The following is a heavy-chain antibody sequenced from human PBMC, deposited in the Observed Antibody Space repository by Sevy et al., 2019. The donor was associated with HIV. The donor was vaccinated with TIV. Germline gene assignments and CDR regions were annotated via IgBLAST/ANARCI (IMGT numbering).Heavy chain of an antibody. CDR1: GFTFSSYA. CDR3: AGDHYDSSGYYGY. V-gene: IGHV3-30-3*01. Sequence: GGSLRLSCAASGFTFSSYAMHWVRQAPGKGLEWVAVISYDGSNKYYADSVKGRFTISRDNSKNTLYLQMNSLRAEDTAGYYCAGDHYDSSGYYGYWGQGTLVTVSS. D-gene: IGHD3-22*01. J-gene: IGHJ4*02. CDR2: ISYDGSNK.